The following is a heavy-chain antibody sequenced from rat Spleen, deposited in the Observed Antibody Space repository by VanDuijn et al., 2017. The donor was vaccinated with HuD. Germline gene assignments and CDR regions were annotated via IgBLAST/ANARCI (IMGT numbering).Heavy chain of an antibody. D-gene: IGHD1-11*01. J-gene: IGHJ2*01. CDR1: GFSLTSYG. CDR2: ISSGGST. Sequence: QVQLKESGPDLVQPSQTLSLTCTVSGFSLTSYGVSWVRQPPGKGLEWLAAISSGGSTYYNSVLKSRLSISRDTSKSQVFLKMNSLQTEDTAMYFCARSDGGYDYWGQGVMVTVSS. V-gene: IGHV2S8*01. CDR3: ARSDGGYDY.